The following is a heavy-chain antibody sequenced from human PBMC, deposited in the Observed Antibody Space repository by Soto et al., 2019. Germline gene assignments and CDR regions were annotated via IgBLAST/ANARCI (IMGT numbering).Heavy chain of an antibody. Sequence: QVQLVESGGGVVQPGRSLRLSCAASGFTFSSYGMHWVRQAPGKGLEWVAVIWYDGGNKYYADSVKGRFTISRDNSKNTLYLQMNSLRAEDTAVYYCAREYCSGGSCYMAPPYDYYYYGMDVWGQGTTVTVSS. CDR3: AREYCSGGSCYMAPPYDYYYYGMDV. CDR1: GFTFSSYG. V-gene: IGHV3-33*01. J-gene: IGHJ6*02. D-gene: IGHD2-15*01. CDR2: IWYDGGNK.